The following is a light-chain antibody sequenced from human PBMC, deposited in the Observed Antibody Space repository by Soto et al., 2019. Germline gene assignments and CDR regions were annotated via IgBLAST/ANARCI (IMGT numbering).Light chain of an antibody. CDR3: SSYTSSSTSV. J-gene: IGLJ1*01. V-gene: IGLV2-14*01. CDR1: SSDVGDYNY. Sequence: QSVLTQPASVSGSPGQSITISCTGTSSDVGDYNYVSWYQQHPGKAPKLIIYDVSNRPSGVSNRFSGSKSGNTASLTISGLQAEDEADYYCSSYTSSSTSVFGPGTKLTVL. CDR2: DVS.